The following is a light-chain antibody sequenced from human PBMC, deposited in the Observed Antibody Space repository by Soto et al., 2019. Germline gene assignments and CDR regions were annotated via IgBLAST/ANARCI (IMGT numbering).Light chain of an antibody. CDR2: AAS. V-gene: IGKV1-6*02. Sequence: AIQMTQSPSSLSASVGDRVTITCRASQAIRNDLGWYQQKPGKAPKLLMYAASTLQSGVPSRFSGSGSGTDFTLTISSLQPEDFATYYCLQDYTYPLTFGGGTKVEI. CDR3: LQDYTYPLT. J-gene: IGKJ4*01. CDR1: QAIRND.